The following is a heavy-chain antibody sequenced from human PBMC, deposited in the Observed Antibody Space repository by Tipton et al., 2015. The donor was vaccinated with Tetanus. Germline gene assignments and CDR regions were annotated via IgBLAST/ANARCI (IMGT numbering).Heavy chain of an antibody. Sequence: SLRLSCLASGFTFSTYAMGWVRQAPGKGPEWVSSISGSGGTTQYADSVRGQFTVARDNSKKTLYLQLENLRAEDTAVYFCARRWDYYYFDLWGRGTLVTVSS. V-gene: IGHV3-23*01. CDR2: ISGSGGTT. J-gene: IGHJ2*01. CDR3: ARRWDYYYFDL. D-gene: IGHD1-26*01. CDR1: GFTFSTYA.